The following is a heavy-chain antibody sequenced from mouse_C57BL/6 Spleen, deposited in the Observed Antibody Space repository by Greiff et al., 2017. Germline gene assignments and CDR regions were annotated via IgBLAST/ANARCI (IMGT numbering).Heavy chain of an antibody. D-gene: IGHD3-3*01. CDR2: ISSGSSTI. V-gene: IGHV5-17*01. J-gene: IGHJ1*03. Sequence: EVQLQESGGGLVKPGGSLKLSCAASGFTFSDYGMHWVRQAPEKGLEWVAYISSGSSTIYYADTVKGRFTISRDNAKNTLFLQMTSLRSEDTAMYYCARGGRGYFDVWGTGTTVTVSS. CDR3: ARGGRGYFDV. CDR1: GFTFSDYG.